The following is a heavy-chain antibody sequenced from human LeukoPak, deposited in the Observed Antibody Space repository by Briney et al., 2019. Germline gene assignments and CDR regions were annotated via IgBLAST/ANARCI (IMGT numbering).Heavy chain of an antibody. D-gene: IGHD4/OR15-4a*01. CDR3: VREGLTSTHWQEDY. V-gene: IGHV3-66*01. CDR2: MYSGGDK. CDR1: GFTVCSNL. Sequence: GGSLRHSCAASGFTVCSNLMSGVRQAPGKGVEGGSVMYSGGDKYYADCVKGRVTISRDKSKNNLYLQMNSLRVEDTAVYYCVREGLTSTHWQEDYWGQGTLVTVSS. J-gene: IGHJ4*02.